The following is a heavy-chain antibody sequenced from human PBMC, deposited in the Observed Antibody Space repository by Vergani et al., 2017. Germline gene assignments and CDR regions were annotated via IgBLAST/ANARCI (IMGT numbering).Heavy chain of an antibody. CDR3: ARGYRAPGIGELFSPLDY. Sequence: QVQLVESGGGVVQPGRSLRLSCAASGFTFSSYGMHWVRQAPGKGLEWVAVISYDGSNKYYADSVKGRFTISRDNAKNSLYLQMNSLRAEDTAVYYCARGYRAPGIGELFSPLDYWGQGTLVTVSS. J-gene: IGHJ4*02. CDR1: GFTFSSYG. V-gene: IGHV3-30*03. D-gene: IGHD3-10*01. CDR2: ISYDGSNK.